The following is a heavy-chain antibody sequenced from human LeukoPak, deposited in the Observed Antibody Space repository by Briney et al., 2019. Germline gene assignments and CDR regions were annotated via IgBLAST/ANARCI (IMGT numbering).Heavy chain of an antibody. J-gene: IGHJ4*02. V-gene: IGHV3-15*01. CDR1: GFTFSSAW. CDR3: TTDGEVPAPLVY. Sequence: GGSLRLSCAASGFTFSSAWMSWVRQAPGKGLEWVGRIKSKTDGGTTDYAAPVKGRFPISRDDSKNTLYLQMNSLKTEDTAVYYCTTDGEVPAPLVYWGQGTLVTVSS. D-gene: IGHD2-2*01. CDR2: IKSKTDGGTT.